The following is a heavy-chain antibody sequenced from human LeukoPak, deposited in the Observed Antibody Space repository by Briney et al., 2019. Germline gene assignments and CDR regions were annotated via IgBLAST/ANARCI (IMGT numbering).Heavy chain of an antibody. CDR1: GGSISGFH. CDR3: ARRNDFDI. CDR2: IYYSGRT. Sequence: SETLSLTCTVSGGSISGFHWNWIRQPLGKGLEWIGCIYYSGRTDSNPSLKSRVTVSVDTSKNQFNLRLTSVTAADTAMYYCARRNDFDIWGPGTMVTVSS. V-gene: IGHV4-59*08. J-gene: IGHJ3*02.